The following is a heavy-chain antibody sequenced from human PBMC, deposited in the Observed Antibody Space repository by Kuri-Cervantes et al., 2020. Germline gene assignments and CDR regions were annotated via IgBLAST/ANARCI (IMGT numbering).Heavy chain of an antibody. CDR2: ISSSGTYI. CDR3: VRGRAVHLWLCDY. Sequence: GGSLRLSCAASGFTFSSYTMNWVRQAPGQGLEWVSSISSSGTYIYYADSVKGRFTISRDSAKNSLYLQMNSLRVEDTAVYYCVRGRAVHLWLCDYWGQGTVVTVSS. J-gene: IGHJ4*02. D-gene: IGHD5-18*01. CDR1: GFTFSSYT. V-gene: IGHV3-21*03.